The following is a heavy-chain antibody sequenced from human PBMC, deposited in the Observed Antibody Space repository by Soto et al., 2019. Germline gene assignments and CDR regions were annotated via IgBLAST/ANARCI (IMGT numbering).Heavy chain of an antibody. CDR1: GGSISSGGYY. J-gene: IGHJ4*02. CDR2: ISYSGST. V-gene: IGHV4-31*03. Sequence: SETLSLTCTVSGGSISSGGYYWSWIRQHPGKGLEWIGYISYSGSTYYNPFLESRVTISVDTSKNQFSLKLSSVTAADTAVYYCARDALSRDSIWGQGTLVTVSS. D-gene: IGHD3-22*01. CDR3: ARDALSRDSI.